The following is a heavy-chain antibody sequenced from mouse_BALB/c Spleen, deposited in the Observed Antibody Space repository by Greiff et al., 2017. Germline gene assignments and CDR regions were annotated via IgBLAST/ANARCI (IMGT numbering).Heavy chain of an antibody. Sequence: VQRVESGPGLVAPSQSLSITCTVSGFSLTGYGVNWVRQPPGKGLEWLGMIWGDGSTDYNSALKSRLSISKDNSKSQVFLKMNSLQTDDTARYYCARLAYYGNYYYAMDYWGQGTSVTVSS. CDR1: GFSLTGYG. V-gene: IGHV2-6-7*01. CDR3: ARLAYYGNYYYAMDY. J-gene: IGHJ4*01. CDR2: IWGDGST. D-gene: IGHD2-10*01.